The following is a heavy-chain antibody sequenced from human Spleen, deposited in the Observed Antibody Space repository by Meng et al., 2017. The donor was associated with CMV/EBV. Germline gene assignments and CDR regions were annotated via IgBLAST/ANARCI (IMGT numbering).Heavy chain of an antibody. D-gene: IGHD2-21*01. Sequence: ASVKVSCKTSGYTFTGYYMHWVRQAPGQGLEWMGWINPNSGGTNYAQKFQGRVTMTRDTSVSTAYMELGRLRSDDTAVYYCARIPLGASDNWGQGTLVTVSS. CDR1: GYTFTGYY. CDR2: INPNSGGT. V-gene: IGHV1-2*02. J-gene: IGHJ4*02. CDR3: ARIPLGASDN.